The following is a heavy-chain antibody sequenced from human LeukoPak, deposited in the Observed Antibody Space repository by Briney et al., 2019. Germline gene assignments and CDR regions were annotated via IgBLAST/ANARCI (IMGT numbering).Heavy chain of an antibody. Sequence: SETLSLTCTVPGGSISSGSYYWSWIRQPAGKGLEWIGRIYTSGSTNYNPSLESRVTISVDTSKNQFSLKLSSVTAADTAVYYCATTLEMATTRQDYWGQGTLVTVSS. CDR2: IYTSGST. CDR1: GGSISSGSYY. D-gene: IGHD5-24*01. J-gene: IGHJ4*02. CDR3: ATTLEMATTRQDY. V-gene: IGHV4-61*02.